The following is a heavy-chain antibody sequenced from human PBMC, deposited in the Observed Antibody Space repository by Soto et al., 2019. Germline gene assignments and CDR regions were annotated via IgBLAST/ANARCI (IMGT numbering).Heavy chain of an antibody. Sequence: PGGSLRLSCEASGFSPSYYGMNWVRQAPGKGLEWVAGISFDGSDKKYADSVDGRFTISRDKPTKTVYLQMNSLTPEDTAVYYCAKDRGLYYIFDYWGQGTLVTVSS. CDR2: ISFDGSDK. D-gene: IGHD3-9*01. CDR1: GFSPSYYG. J-gene: IGHJ4*02. CDR3: AKDRGLYYIFDY. V-gene: IGHV3-30*18.